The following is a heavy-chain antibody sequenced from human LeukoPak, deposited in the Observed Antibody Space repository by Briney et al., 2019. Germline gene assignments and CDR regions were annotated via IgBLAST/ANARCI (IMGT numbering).Heavy chain of an antibody. CDR1: GFRFSDYY. Sequence: GGSLRLSCGASGFRFSDYYMAWIRQAPGKGLEWISYISYSGSPIDYADSMKGRFTISRDNAKNSLYLQMDSLRVEDTAVYYCARGLYSYDYWGQGTLATVPS. CDR2: ISYSGSPI. J-gene: IGHJ4*02. V-gene: IGHV3-11*04. CDR3: ARGLYSYDY. D-gene: IGHD3-16*01.